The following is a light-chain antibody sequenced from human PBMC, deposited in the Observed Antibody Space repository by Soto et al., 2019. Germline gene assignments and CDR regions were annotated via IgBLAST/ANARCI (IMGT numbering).Light chain of an antibody. J-gene: IGLJ1*01. CDR2: DVT. CDR1: STDIGAYKF. Sequence: QSALTQPASVSASPGQSITISCTGTSTDIGAYKFVSWYQQHPGKAPKLMIYDVTSRPSGVSNRFSGSKSGNTASLIISGLQAEDEADYYCISYTSVDTYVFGTGTKVTVL. V-gene: IGLV2-14*03. CDR3: ISYTSVDTYV.